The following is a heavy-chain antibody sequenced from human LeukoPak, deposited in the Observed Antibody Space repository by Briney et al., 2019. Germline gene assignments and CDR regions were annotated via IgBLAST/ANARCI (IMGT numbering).Heavy chain of an antibody. CDR3: AKGGRGSGSYNYFDY. Sequence: GGSLRLSCAASGFTFSDYALNWVRQAPGKGLEGVSAISGSGGSTYYADSVKGRFTISRDNSKNTLYLQVNSLRAEDTAVYYCAKGGRGSGSYNYFDYWGQGTLVTVSS. V-gene: IGHV3-23*01. J-gene: IGHJ4*02. CDR2: ISGSGGST. CDR1: GFTFSDYA. D-gene: IGHD3-10*01.